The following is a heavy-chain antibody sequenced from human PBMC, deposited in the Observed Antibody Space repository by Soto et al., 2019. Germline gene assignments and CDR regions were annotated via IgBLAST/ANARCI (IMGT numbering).Heavy chain of an antibody. Sequence: EAQLLESGGDLVQPGGSLRLSCAASGFTFNRYTMSRVRQAPGKGLEWVSSIGAGGDTYYADSVKGRFTISRDNSKNTLYVQMNSLRADDTAVYYCAKDKQPGGVWDFDYWGQGTLVTVSS. CDR2: SIGAGGDT. V-gene: IGHV3-23*01. J-gene: IGHJ4*02. CDR3: AKDKQPGGVWDFDY. CDR1: GFTFNRYT. D-gene: IGHD1-1*01.